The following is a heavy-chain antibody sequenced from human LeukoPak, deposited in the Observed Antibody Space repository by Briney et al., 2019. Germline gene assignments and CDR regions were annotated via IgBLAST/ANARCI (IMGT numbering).Heavy chain of an antibody. Sequence: GGFLRLSCAASGFTFSNAWMSWVRQAPGKGLEWDGRIKSKTDGGTTDYAAPVKGRFTISRDDSKNTLYLQMNSLKTEDTAVYYCTTGPAYYYDSSGYFDYWGQGTLVTVSS. CDR1: GFTFSNAW. V-gene: IGHV3-15*01. J-gene: IGHJ4*02. CDR2: IKSKTDGGTT. CDR3: TTGPAYYYDSSGYFDY. D-gene: IGHD3-22*01.